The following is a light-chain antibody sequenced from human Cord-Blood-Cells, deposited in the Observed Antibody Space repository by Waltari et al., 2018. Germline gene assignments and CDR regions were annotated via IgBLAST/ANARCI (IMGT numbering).Light chain of an antibody. Sequence: DIQMTQSPSSLSASVGARVTITCRASQSISSYLNWYQQKPGKAPKLLIYAASSLQSGVPSRFSGSGSGTDFTLTISSLQPEDVATYYCQQSYSTPPRTFGQGTKVEIK. CDR3: QQSYSTPPRT. V-gene: IGKV1-39*01. CDR2: AAS. J-gene: IGKJ1*01. CDR1: QSISSY.